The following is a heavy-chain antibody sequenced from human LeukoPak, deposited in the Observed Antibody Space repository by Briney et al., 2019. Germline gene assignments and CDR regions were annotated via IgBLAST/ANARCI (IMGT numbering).Heavy chain of an antibody. V-gene: IGHV4-30-4*08. Sequence: SETLSLTCTVSGGSISSGDYYWSWIRQPPGKGLEWIGYIYYSGSTYYNPSLKSRVTISVDTSKNQFSLKLSSVTAADTAVYYCARDGGYDSSGYYYYWGQGTLVTVSS. CDR2: IYYSGST. CDR1: GGSISSGDYY. CDR3: ARDGGYDSSGYYYY. J-gene: IGHJ4*02. D-gene: IGHD3-22*01.